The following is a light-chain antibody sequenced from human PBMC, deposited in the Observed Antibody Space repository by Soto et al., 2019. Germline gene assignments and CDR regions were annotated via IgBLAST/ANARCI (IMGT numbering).Light chain of an antibody. CDR2: G. CDR1: SSNIGAGYP. CDR3: QSYDSSLSRRWV. Sequence: QLVLTQPPSVSGAPGQRVTISCTGSSSNIGAGYPVHWYQQLPGTAPKLLVAGNRPSGVPDRFSVSKSGASASLAITGLQAEDESDYYCQSYDSSLSRRWVFGGGTQLTVL. V-gene: IGLV1-40*01. J-gene: IGLJ3*02.